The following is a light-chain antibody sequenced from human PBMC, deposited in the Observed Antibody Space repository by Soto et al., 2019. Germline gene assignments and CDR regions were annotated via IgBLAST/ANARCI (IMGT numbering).Light chain of an antibody. CDR3: NSYTRGGTWV. CDR2: DVD. Sequence: QSALTQPASVSGSPGQSITISCTGTPSDLGAFNYVSWYQQHPGKAPKLLIFDVDNRPSGISDRFSGSKSPTTSSLTISGVQAEDEADYYCNSYTRGGTWVFGGGTKLTLL. CDR1: PSDLGAFNY. V-gene: IGLV2-14*03. J-gene: IGLJ3*02.